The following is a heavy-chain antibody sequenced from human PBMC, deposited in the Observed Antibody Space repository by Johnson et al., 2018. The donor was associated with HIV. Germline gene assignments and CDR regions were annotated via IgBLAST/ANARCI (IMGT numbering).Heavy chain of an antibody. CDR2: IRSKAYGGTT. CDR3: SRGIAAAGTPVAFDV. Sequence: VQLVESGGGLVKPGGSLRLSCTTSGFTFGEYAMSWFRQAPGKGLEWVSFIRSKAYGGTTEYAASVKGRFIISRADSKSIAYLQMTSLKTEDTGVYYCSRGIAAAGTPVAFDVWGQGTMVIVFS. D-gene: IGHD6-13*01. CDR1: GFTFGEYA. V-gene: IGHV3-49*05. J-gene: IGHJ3*01.